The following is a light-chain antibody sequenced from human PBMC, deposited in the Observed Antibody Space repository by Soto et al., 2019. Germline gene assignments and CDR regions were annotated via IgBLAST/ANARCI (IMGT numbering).Light chain of an antibody. Sequence: QSVLTQPPSSSGSPGQSVSISCTGTSRDVGGYNYVSWYQHHPGKAPKLMIYEVNKRPSGVPDRFSGSKSGNTASLTVSGLQAEDEADYYCSAYAGSSNVFGTGTKLTVL. V-gene: IGLV2-8*01. CDR1: SRDVGGYNY. CDR3: SAYAGSSNV. CDR2: EVN. J-gene: IGLJ1*01.